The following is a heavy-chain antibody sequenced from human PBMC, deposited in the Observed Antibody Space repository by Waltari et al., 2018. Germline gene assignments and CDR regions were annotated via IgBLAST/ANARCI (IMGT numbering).Heavy chain of an antibody. Sequence: QVQLVQSGAEVKKPGASVKVSCKASGYTFTSYGISWVRQPPGQGLEWMGWISAYNGNTNYAQKLQGRVTMTTDTSTSTAYMELRSLRSDDTAVYYCARDRRGKQQLVSNFDYWGQGTLVTVSS. CDR3: ARDRRGKQQLVSNFDY. CDR1: GYTFTSYG. CDR2: ISAYNGNT. V-gene: IGHV1-18*01. J-gene: IGHJ4*02. D-gene: IGHD6-13*01.